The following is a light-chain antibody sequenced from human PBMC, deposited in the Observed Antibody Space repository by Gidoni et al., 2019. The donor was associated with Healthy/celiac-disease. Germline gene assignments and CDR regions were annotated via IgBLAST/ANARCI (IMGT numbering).Light chain of an antibody. CDR3: QSTYSSGSYVI. CDR2: KAF. CDR1: ALPKQY. J-gene: IGLJ2*01. V-gene: IGLV3-25*03. Sequence: SYELTQPPSVTVSPGQTARITCSGDALPKQYAFWYQQKQGQVPVLVISKAFERPSGIPERFSGSSSGTTVTLTISGVQAQDEADYYCQSTYSSGSYVIFGWGTKLTVL.